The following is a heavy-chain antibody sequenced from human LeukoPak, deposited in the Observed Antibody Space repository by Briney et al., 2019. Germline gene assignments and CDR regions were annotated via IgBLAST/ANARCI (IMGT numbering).Heavy chain of an antibody. J-gene: IGHJ6*03. CDR3: AVGDPFNYYMDL. CDR2: LIPLFGAT. CDR1: GGTFSNYA. D-gene: IGHD4-17*01. V-gene: IGHV1-69*05. Sequence: SVKVSCKASGGTFSNYAISWVRQAPGQGLEWMGGLIPLFGATSYTQRFQGRITITTDESTTTAYMELSSLRSEDTAVYFCAVGDPFNYYMDLWGKGTTVTVFS.